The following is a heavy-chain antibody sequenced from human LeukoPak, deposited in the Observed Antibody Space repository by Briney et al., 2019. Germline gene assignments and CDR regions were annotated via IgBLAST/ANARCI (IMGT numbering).Heavy chain of an antibody. CDR2: IYYSGST. CDR3: ARAPYSSSSARHIDY. Sequence: SETLSLTCTVSGGSISSYYWSWIRQPPGKGLEWIGYIYYSGSTNYNSSLKSRVTISVDTSKNQFSLKLSSVTAADTAVYYCARAPYSSSSARHIDYWGQGTLITVSS. V-gene: IGHV4-59*08. D-gene: IGHD6-6*01. CDR1: GGSISSYY. J-gene: IGHJ4*02.